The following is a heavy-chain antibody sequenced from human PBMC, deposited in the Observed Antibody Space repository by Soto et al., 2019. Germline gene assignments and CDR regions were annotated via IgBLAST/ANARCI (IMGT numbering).Heavy chain of an antibody. CDR1: GYSFTSYW. J-gene: IGHJ6*02. CDR3: ARHAAIDSYYYYYYGMDV. V-gene: IGHV5-51*01. CDR2: IYPGDSDT. Sequence: GESLKISCKGSGYSFTSYWIGWVRQRPGKGLEWMGIIYPGDSDTRYSPSFQGQVTISADKSISTAYLQWSSLKASDTAMYYCARHAAIDSYYYYYYGMDVWGQGTTVTVSS.